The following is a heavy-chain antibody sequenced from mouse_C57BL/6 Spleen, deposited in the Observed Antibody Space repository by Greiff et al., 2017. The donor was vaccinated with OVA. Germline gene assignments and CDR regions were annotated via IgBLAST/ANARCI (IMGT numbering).Heavy chain of an antibody. V-gene: IGHV1-74*01. CDR2: IHPSDSDS. Sequence: QVQLQQPGAELVKPGASVKVSCKASGYTFTSYWMHWVKQRPGQGLEWIGRIHPSDSDSNYNQKFKGKATLTVDKSSSPAYMQLSSLTSEDSAVYYCAIGYDDYDVGDYWGQGTTLTVSS. D-gene: IGHD2-4*01. J-gene: IGHJ2*01. CDR1: GYTFTSYW. CDR3: AIGYDDYDVGDY.